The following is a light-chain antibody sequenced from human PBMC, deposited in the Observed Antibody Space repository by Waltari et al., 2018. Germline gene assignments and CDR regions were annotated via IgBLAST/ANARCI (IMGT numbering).Light chain of an antibody. Sequence: DIQLTQSPSFLSASAGDRVTITCRASQGISSYLVWYQQKPGEAPKLLIHAASSLQSGVPSRFSGRRSGTEYTLTISSLQPEDFATYYCQQVNSYPLTFGGGTKVEIK. CDR2: AAS. J-gene: IGKJ4*01. CDR1: QGISSY. V-gene: IGKV1-9*01. CDR3: QQVNSYPLT.